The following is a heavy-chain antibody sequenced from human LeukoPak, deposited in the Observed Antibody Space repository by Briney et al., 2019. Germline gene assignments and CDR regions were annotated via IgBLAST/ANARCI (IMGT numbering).Heavy chain of an antibody. V-gene: IGHV4-34*01. J-gene: IGHJ6*03. CDR2: INHSGST. CDR1: GGSFSGYY. Sequence: SETLSLTCAVYGGSFSGYYWSWIRQPPGRGLEWIGEINHSGSTNYNPSLKSRVTISVDTSKNQFSLKLSSVTAADTAVYYCARVLITTYSSSWYTNYCYYMDVWGKGTTVTVSS. CDR3: ARVLITTYSSSWYTNYCYYMDV. D-gene: IGHD6-13*01.